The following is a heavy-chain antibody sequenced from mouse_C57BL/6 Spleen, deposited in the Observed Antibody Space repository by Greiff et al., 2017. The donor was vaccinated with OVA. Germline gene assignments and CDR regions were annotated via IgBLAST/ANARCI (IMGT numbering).Heavy chain of an antibody. CDR1: GYTFTSYW. D-gene: IGHD2-4*01. J-gene: IGHJ4*01. Sequence: QVQLQQPGAELVMPGASVKLSCKASGYTFTSYWMHWVKQRPGQGLEWIGEIDPSDSYTNYNQKFKGKSTLTVDKSSSTAYMQLSSLPSEDSAVYYCARRGLDAMDYWGQGTSVTVSS. CDR2: IDPSDSYT. V-gene: IGHV1-69*01. CDR3: ARRGLDAMDY.